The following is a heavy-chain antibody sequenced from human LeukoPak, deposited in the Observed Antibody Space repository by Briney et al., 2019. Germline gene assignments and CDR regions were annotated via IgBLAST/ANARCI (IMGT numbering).Heavy chain of an antibody. CDR2: ISYDGSNK. CDR1: GFTFSSYG. J-gene: IGHJ3*02. CDR3: ANSVWQEYPNDAFDI. V-gene: IGHV3-30*18. D-gene: IGHD2-2*01. Sequence: GRSLRLSCAASGFTFSSYGTHWVRQAPGKGLEWVAVISYDGSNKYYADSVKGRFTISRDNSKNTLYLQMNSLRAEDTAVCYCANSVWQEYPNDAFDIWGQGTMVTVSS.